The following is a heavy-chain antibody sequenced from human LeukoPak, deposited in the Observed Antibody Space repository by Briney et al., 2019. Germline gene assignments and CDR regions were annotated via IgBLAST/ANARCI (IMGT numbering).Heavy chain of an antibody. CDR3: ARLDGGQLGHCSSTSCNGAFDI. CDR1: GDSISSGPYF. V-gene: IGHV4-39*07. Sequence: SETLCLTCTVSGDSISSGPYFWGWIRQPPGKGLEWLGNIHYTGSTYYKSSLRSRVTMSVDTSKNQFSLMLRSVTAADTAMYYCARLDGGQLGHCSSTSCNGAFDIWGQGAMVTVSS. D-gene: IGHD2-2*01. J-gene: IGHJ3*02. CDR2: IHYTGST.